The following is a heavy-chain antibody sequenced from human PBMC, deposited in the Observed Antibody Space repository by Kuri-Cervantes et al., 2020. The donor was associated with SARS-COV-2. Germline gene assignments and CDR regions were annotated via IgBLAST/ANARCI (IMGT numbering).Heavy chain of an antibody. CDR2: VSGYNGHT. CDR3: VRDGYGDYADY. V-gene: IGHV1-18*04. CDR1: GYTFTSSG. D-gene: IGHD2-21*01. J-gene: IGHJ4*02. Sequence: ASVKVSCKASGYTFTSSGISWVRQAPGQGLEWMGWVSGYNGHTNYAQKLQGRVTMTTDTSTTTAYMELRSLRSDDTAVFYCVRDGYGDYADYWGRGTVVTVSS.